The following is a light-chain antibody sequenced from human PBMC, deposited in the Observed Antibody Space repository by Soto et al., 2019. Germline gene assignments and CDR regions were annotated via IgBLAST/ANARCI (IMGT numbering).Light chain of an antibody. J-gene: IGKJ1*01. CDR3: LQHNNFPWT. Sequence: DIQMTQSPSSLSASVGDRVTITCRASQAIRNDVGWYQQKPGKDPKRLIYVASRLESGVPSRFSVSGFGTEFTLTISGLQPEDFATYYSLQHNNFPWTLGQGTRVEIK. V-gene: IGKV1-17*01. CDR1: QAIRND. CDR2: VAS.